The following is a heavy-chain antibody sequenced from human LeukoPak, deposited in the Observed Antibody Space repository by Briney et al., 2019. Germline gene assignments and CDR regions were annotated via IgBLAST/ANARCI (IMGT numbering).Heavy chain of an antibody. CDR1: GGSISSSNW. CDR2: IYHSGST. V-gene: IGHV4-4*02. J-gene: IGHJ3*02. CDR3: ARVDAGWARTAFDI. Sequence: SGTLSLTCAVSGGSISSSNWWSWVRQPPGKGLEWIGEIYHSGSTNYNPSLKSRVTISVDKSKNQFSLKLSSVTAADTAVYYCARVDAGWARTAFDIWGQGTTVTVSS. D-gene: IGHD6-19*01.